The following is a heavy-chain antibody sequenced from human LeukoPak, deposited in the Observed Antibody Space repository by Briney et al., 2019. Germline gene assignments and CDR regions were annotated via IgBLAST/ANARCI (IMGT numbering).Heavy chain of an antibody. CDR2: ISSSSSYI. J-gene: IGHJ4*02. Sequence: GGSLRLSCAASGFTFSSYSMNWVRQAPGKGLEWVSSISSSSSYIYYADSVKGRFTISRGNAKNTLYLQMNSLRAEDTAVYYCAKDGDYCSSTSCYNYFDYWGQGTLVTVSS. CDR1: GFTFSSYS. D-gene: IGHD2-2*02. V-gene: IGHV3-21*04. CDR3: AKDGDYCSSTSCYNYFDY.